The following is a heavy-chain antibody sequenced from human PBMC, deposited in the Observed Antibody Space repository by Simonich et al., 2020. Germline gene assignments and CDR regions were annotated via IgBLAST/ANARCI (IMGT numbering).Heavy chain of an antibody. CDR1: GGSISSSSYY. Sequence: QLQLQESGPGLVKPSETLSLTCTVSGGSISSSSYYWGWIRQPPGKGLEWIGRIYYKGSTYHNPSLKSRVTISVDTSKNQFSLKLSSVTAAHTAVYYCARHAGFAFDIWGQGTMVTVSS. D-gene: IGHD6-13*01. CDR2: IYYKGST. J-gene: IGHJ3*02. V-gene: IGHV4-39*01. CDR3: ARHAGFAFDI.